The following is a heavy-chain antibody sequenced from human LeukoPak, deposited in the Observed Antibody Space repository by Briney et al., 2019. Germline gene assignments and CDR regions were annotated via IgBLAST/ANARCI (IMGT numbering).Heavy chain of an antibody. CDR1: GYTFTSYG. J-gene: IGHJ4*02. CDR3: ARREEGLYYYDSSGHLDY. Sequence: ASVKVSCKASGYTFTSYGISWVRQAPGQGLEWMGWTSAYNGNTNYAQKLQGRVTMTTDTSTSTAYMELRSLRSDDTAVYYCARREEGLYYYDSSGHLDYWGQGTLVTVSS. D-gene: IGHD3-22*01. V-gene: IGHV1-18*01. CDR2: TSAYNGNT.